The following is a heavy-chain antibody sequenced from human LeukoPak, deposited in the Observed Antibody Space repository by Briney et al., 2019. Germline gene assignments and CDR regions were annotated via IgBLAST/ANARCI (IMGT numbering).Heavy chain of an antibody. CDR3: ARDRYYYDSSGLPFDI. D-gene: IGHD3-22*01. J-gene: IGHJ3*02. CDR1: GGSFSSYY. Sequence: PSEALSLTCADHGGSFSSYYWSWIRQPPGKGLEWIGYIYYSGSTNYTPSLKSRVTISVDTSKNQFSLKLSSVTAADTAVYYCARDRYYYDSSGLPFDIWGQGTMVTVSS. CDR2: IYYSGST. V-gene: IGHV4-59*01.